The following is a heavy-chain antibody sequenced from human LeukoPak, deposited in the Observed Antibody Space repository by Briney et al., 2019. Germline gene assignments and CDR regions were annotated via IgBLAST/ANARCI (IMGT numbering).Heavy chain of an antibody. CDR2: ISYYGRER. J-gene: IGHJ4*02. Sequence: PGGSLRLSCAASGFTFSSYWMSWVRQAPGQGLEGVAFISYYGRERYYADSAKGRFTISRDNSENTLYLQMNSLRAEDTALYYYTSELLDSRFDFDYWGQGALVTVSS. CDR1: GFTFSSYW. V-gene: IGHV3-30*03. CDR3: TSELLDSRFDFDY. D-gene: IGHD3-22*01.